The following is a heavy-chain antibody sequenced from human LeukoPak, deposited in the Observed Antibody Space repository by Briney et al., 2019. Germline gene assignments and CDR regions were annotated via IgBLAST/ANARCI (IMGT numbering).Heavy chain of an antibody. J-gene: IGHJ3*02. CDR3: ARDSGSYYDAFDI. D-gene: IGHD1-26*01. CDR1: GFTFSTYG. CDR2: ISSISTYT. V-gene: IGHV3-21*01. Sequence: GGSLRLSCAASGFTFSTYGMIWVRQAPGKGPEWVSSISSISTYTHYADAVKGRFTISRDNTKNSLYLQMNSLRAEDTAVYYCARDSGSYYDAFDIWGQGTMVTVSS.